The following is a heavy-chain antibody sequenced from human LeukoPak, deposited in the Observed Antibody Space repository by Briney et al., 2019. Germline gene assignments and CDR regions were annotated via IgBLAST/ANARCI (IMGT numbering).Heavy chain of an antibody. CDR2: IYSGGST. V-gene: IGHV3-53*01. D-gene: IGHD4-17*01. CDR1: GFTVSSNY. J-gene: IGHJ4*02. Sequence: GGSLRLSCAASGFTVSSNYMSWVRQAPGKGLEWVSVIYSGGSTYYADSVKGRFTISRDDSKNTLYLQMNSLRAEDTAVYYCARDRSNGDYFFDYWGQGTLVTVSS. CDR3: ARDRSNGDYFFDY.